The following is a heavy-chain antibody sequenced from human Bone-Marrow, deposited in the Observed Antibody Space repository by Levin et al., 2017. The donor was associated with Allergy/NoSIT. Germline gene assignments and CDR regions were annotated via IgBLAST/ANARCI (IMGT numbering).Heavy chain of an antibody. V-gene: IGHV4-59*01. CDR3: ARDRRVAAIGFYYYYLDV. CDR2: IYHNGTT. J-gene: IGHJ6*03. Sequence: SPTLSLTCTVSGASISTFFWSWIRQPPGKGLEWIGYIYHNGTTNYNPSLKSRLSISVDTSRNQVSMKLRSLTAADTALYYCARDRRVAAIGFYYYYLDVWGKGTSVTVSS. D-gene: IGHD6-19*01. CDR1: GASISTFF.